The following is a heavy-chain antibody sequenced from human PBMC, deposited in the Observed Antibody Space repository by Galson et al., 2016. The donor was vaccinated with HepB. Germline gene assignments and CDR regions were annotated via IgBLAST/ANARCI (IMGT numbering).Heavy chain of an antibody. V-gene: IGHV4-39*01. CDR1: SGSIISTYYY. Sequence: ETLSLTCRVSSGSIISTYYYWGWIRQPPGKGLEWIGSIHYSATTYYNPSLTSRVTISVDTSKNQFSLKLTSVTAADTAVYYCARWAGANHDFDYWGQGTLVTVSS. D-gene: IGHD2-8*01. J-gene: IGHJ4*02. CDR3: ARWAGANHDFDY. CDR2: IHYSATT.